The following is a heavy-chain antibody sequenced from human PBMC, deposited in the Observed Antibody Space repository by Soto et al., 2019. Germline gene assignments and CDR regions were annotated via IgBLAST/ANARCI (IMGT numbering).Heavy chain of an antibody. D-gene: IGHD2-21*02. CDR2: INPNSGGT. CDR1: GYTFTGCY. CDR3: ARDGGTAQYYYYYYGMDV. J-gene: IGHJ6*02. Sequence: ASVKVSCKASGYTFTGCYMHWVRQAPGQGLEWMGWINPNSGGTNYAQKFQGWVTMTRDTSISTAYMELSRLRSDDTAVYYCARDGGTAQYYYYYYGMDVWGQGTTVTVSS. V-gene: IGHV1-2*04.